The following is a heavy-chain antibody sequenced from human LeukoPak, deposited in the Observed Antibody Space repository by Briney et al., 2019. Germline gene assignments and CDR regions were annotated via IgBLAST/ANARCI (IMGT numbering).Heavy chain of an antibody. CDR1: GGSISSSSYY. CDR2: IYHSGST. J-gene: IGHJ4*02. CDR3: ARGWLQSGFDY. D-gene: IGHD5-24*01. Sequence: SETLSLTCTVSGGSISSSSYYWGWIRQPPGKGLEWIGEIYHSGSTNYNPSLKSRVTISVDKSKNQFSLQLNSVTPEDTAVYYCARGWLQSGFDYWGQGTLVTVSS. V-gene: IGHV4-39*07.